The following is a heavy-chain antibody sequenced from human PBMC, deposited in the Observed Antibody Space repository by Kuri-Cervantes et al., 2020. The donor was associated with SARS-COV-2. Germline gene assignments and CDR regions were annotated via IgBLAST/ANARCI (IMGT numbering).Heavy chain of an antibody. CDR1: GFSLSTSGMC. J-gene: IGHJ6*02. CDR2: INWDDDK. V-gene: IGHV2-70*12. D-gene: IGHD2-15*01. CDR3: VHLKAYHNGYGRTYCFSAADV. Sequence: SGPTLVKPTQTLTLTCTFSGFSLSTSGMCVSWIRQPPGKALEWLARINWDDDKYYSTSLKTRITITRDTSKNLVFLTLTNMDPVDTATYYCVHLKAYHNGYGRTYCFSAADVWGQGTTVTVSS.